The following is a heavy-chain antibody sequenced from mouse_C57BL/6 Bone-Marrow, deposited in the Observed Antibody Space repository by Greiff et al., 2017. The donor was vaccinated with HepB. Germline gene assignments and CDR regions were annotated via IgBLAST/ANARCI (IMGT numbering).Heavy chain of an antibody. CDR3: PHYSYYFDY. CDR1: GYTFTDYE. D-gene: IGHD1-1*02. Sequence: QVQLQQSGAELVRPGASVTLSCKASGYTFTDYEMHWVKQTPVHGLEWIGAIDPETGGTAYNQKFKGKAILTADKSSSTAHMELRSLTSEDSAVYYCPHYSYYFDYWGQGTTLTVSS. CDR2: IDPETGGT. J-gene: IGHJ2*01. V-gene: IGHV1-15*01.